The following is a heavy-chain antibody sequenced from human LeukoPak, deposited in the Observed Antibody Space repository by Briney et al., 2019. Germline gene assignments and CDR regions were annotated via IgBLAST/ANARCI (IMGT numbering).Heavy chain of an antibody. Sequence: SETLSLTCTVSGGSISSYYWSWIRQPPGKGLEWIGYIYYSGSTNYNPSLKSRVTISVDTSKNQFSLKLSSVTAADTAVYYCARDNPPYYYDSSGYPSHWFDPWGQGTLVTVSS. J-gene: IGHJ5*02. D-gene: IGHD3-22*01. CDR2: IYYSGST. CDR1: GGSISSYY. V-gene: IGHV4-59*01. CDR3: ARDNPPYYYDSSGYPSHWFDP.